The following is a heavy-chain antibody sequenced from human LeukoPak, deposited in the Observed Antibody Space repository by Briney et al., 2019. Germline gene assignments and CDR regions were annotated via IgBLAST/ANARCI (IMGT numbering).Heavy chain of an antibody. CDR3: AGRSLDGDYFDY. Sequence: MASETLSLTCTVSGYSISSGYYWGWIRQPPGRGLEWIGSIYHSGSTYYNPSLKSRVTISVDTSKNQFSLKLSSVTAADTAVYYCAGRSLDGDYFDYWGQGTLVTVSS. V-gene: IGHV4-38-2*02. CDR1: GYSISSGYY. D-gene: IGHD3-16*01. J-gene: IGHJ4*02. CDR2: IYHSGST.